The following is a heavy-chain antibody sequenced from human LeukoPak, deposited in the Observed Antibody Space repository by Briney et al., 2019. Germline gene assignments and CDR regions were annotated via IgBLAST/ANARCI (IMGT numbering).Heavy chain of an antibody. V-gene: IGHV3-21*01. J-gene: IGHJ5*02. CDR3: ARAVAGTHWLDP. CDR2: ISSSSSYI. CDR1: GFTFSSYS. Sequence: KSGGSLRLSCAASGFTFSSYSMNWVRQAPGKGLEWVSSISSSSSYIYYADSVKGRFTISRDNAKNSLYLQMNSLRAEDTAVYYCARAVAGTHWLDPWGQGTLVTVSS. D-gene: IGHD6-19*01.